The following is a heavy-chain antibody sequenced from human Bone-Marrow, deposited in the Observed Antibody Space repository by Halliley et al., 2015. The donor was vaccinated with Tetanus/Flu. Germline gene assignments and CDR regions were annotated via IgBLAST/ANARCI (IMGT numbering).Heavy chain of an antibody. CDR2: IYNDNRGST. CDR3: ARDSGEYSNWVGP. V-gene: IGHV4-61*01. J-gene: IGHJ5*02. CDR1: GDSVSSGSYY. Sequence: TLSLTCSVSGDSVSSGSYYWTWLRQPPGKGLECIGHIYNDNRGSTNYNPSLHSRVTISVDTSKNQLSLNLTPVTAADPAVYYCARDSGEYSNWVGPGGQGALVPVSS. D-gene: IGHD4-17*01.